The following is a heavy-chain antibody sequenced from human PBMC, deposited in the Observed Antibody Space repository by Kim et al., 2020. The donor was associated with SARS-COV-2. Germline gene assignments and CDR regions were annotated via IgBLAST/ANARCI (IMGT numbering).Heavy chain of an antibody. CDR3: ARAAFTVWYGDRPFFDL. J-gene: IGHJ4*02. Sequence: VKGRFTISRDNSQNTLYLQMNSLRAEDTDFYYCARAAFTVWYGDRPFFDLWGQGTLVTVSS. V-gene: IGHV3-53*01. D-gene: IGHD4-17*01.